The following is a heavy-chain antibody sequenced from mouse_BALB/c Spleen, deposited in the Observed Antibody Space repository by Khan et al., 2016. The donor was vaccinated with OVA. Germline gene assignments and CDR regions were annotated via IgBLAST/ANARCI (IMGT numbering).Heavy chain of an antibody. CDR2: INTYTGEP. CDR3: GRGEYYRSFAY. J-gene: IGHJ3*01. CDR1: GYTFTNYG. Sequence: QIQLVQSGPELKKPGETVKISCKASGYTFTNYGMDWVKQAPGKGLKWMGWINTYTGEPPYADDFKGRFAFSLETSASTAYLQINNLKNEDTATYFCGRGEYYRSFAYWGQGTLVTVFA. D-gene: IGHD2-14*01. V-gene: IGHV9-3-1*01.